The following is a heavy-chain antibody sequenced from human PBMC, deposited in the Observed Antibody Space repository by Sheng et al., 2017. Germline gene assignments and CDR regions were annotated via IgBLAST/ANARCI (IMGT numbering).Heavy chain of an antibody. CDR1: GFTFRSYW. D-gene: IGHD6-13*01. CDR3: ARAWAQVGTAVPPLDH. J-gene: IGHJ4*02. V-gene: IGHV3-7*03. Sequence: EVRLVESGGGLVQPGGSLRLSCAAAGFTFRSYWMTWVRQAPGKGLEWVANVKQDESEKYYVDSVKGRFTISRDNAKNSLYLQMNSLRADDTAVYYCARAWAQVGTAVPPLDHWGQGTLVTV. CDR2: VKQDESEK.